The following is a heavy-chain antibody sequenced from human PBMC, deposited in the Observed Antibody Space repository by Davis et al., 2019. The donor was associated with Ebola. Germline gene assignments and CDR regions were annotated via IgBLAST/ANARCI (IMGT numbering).Heavy chain of an antibody. D-gene: IGHD4-17*01. Sequence: GESLKISCAASGFTFSDYWMTWVRQAPGKGLEWVANMKQNGREKNYVDSVKGRFTISRDNSKNTLYLQMNSLRAEDTAVYYCAREWETYGDYMGYFDYWGQGTLVTVSS. CDR3: AREWETYGDYMGYFDY. J-gene: IGHJ4*02. CDR1: GFTFSDYW. V-gene: IGHV3-7*01. CDR2: MKQNGREK.